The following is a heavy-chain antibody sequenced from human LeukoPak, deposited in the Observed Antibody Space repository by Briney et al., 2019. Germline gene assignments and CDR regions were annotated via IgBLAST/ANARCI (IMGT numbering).Heavy chain of an antibody. V-gene: IGHV1-8*01. CDR1: RYTFTSYD. J-gene: IGHJ4*02. CDR2: MNPNSGNT. CDR3: ARAYDFWSGYPVNDFDY. Sequence: ASVKVSCKASRYTFTSYDINWVRQATGQGLEWMGWMNPNSGNTGYAQKFQGRVTMTRNTSISTAYMELSSLRSEDTAVYYCARAYDFWSGYPVNDFDYWGQGTLVTVSS. D-gene: IGHD3-3*01.